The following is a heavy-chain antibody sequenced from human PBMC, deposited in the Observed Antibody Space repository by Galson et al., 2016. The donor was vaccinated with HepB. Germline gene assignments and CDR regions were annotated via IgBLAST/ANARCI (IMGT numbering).Heavy chain of an antibody. J-gene: IGHJ4*02. D-gene: IGHD6-19*01. CDR1: GFLFNYFA. CDR2: IYSDGSTK. Sequence: SLRLSCATSGFLFNYFAMHWVRQAPGKGLEWVATIYSDGSTKYYADSVKGRFTISRDNSKNTLDLQVSSLKVEDTAVYYCVRAASELDYWGQGTLVTVSS. CDR3: VRAASELDY. V-gene: IGHV3-33*01.